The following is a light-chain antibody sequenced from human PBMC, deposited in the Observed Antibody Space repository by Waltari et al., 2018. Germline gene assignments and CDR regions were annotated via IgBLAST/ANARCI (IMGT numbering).Light chain of an antibody. V-gene: IGLV6-57*01. Sequence: NFMLTQPHSVSGSPGKTVTISCTRSRGSIASHHVPWCQQRPGTPPTTLIYENHQRPSGVPDRFSGSIDSSSNSASLTISQLKTEDEADYYCQSSDSSTWVFGGGTKLTVL. CDR3: QSSDSSTWV. CDR1: RGSIASHH. J-gene: IGLJ3*02. CDR2: ENH.